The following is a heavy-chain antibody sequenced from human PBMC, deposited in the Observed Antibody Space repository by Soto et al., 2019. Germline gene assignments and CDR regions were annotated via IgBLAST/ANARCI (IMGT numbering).Heavy chain of an antibody. CDR3: AADATAWQQMVPSDY. Sequence: SVKVSCKASGFTFTSSAFQLVREARGQRLEWIGWIAVGSGYTNYAQRFQDRVTLTRDMSTATTYMELSRLTSEDTAIYYCAADATAWQQMVPSDYWGQGTLVTVSS. CDR1: GFTFTSSA. J-gene: IGHJ4*02. V-gene: IGHV1-58*01. D-gene: IGHD2-8*01. CDR2: IAVGSGYT.